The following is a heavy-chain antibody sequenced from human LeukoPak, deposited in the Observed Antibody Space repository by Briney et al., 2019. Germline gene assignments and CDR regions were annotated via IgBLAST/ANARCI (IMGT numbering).Heavy chain of an antibody. V-gene: IGHV3-30*18. Sequence: GGSLRLSCAASGFTFSSYSMNWVRQAPGKGLEWVAVISYDGSNKYYADSVKGRFTISRDNSKNTLYLQMNSLRAEDTAVYYCAKASGIQLPDYWGQGTLVTVSS. CDR3: AKASGIQLPDY. D-gene: IGHD5-18*01. J-gene: IGHJ4*02. CDR2: ISYDGSNK. CDR1: GFTFSSYS.